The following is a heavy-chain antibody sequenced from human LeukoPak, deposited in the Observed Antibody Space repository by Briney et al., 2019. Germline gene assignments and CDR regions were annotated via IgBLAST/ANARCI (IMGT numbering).Heavy chain of an antibody. CDR2: IYNSGST. Sequence: SETLSLTCNVSGGSISNFYWSWIRQPPGKGLEWVGHIYNSGSTNNNPSLKSRVTISADTSKNQFSLKLSSVTAADTAVYYCATTPYYDFWSGYPTYYYYYMDVWGKGTTVTVSS. J-gene: IGHJ6*03. V-gene: IGHV4-59*08. CDR3: ATTPYYDFWSGYPTYYYYYMDV. CDR1: GGSISNFY. D-gene: IGHD3-3*01.